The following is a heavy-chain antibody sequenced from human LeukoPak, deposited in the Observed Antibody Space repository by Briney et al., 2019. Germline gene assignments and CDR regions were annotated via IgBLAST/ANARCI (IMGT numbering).Heavy chain of an antibody. V-gene: IGHV5-51*01. CDR3: ARHRAIGVRGVPWVGPNWFDP. Sequence: GESLKISCKGSGYSFTSYWIGWVRQMPGKGLEWMGIIYPGDSDTRYSPSLQDQVTISADKSISTAYLQWSSLKASDTAMYYCARHRAIGVRGVPWVGPNWFDPWGQGTLVTVSS. J-gene: IGHJ5*02. CDR1: GYSFTSYW. CDR2: IYPGDSDT. D-gene: IGHD3-10*01.